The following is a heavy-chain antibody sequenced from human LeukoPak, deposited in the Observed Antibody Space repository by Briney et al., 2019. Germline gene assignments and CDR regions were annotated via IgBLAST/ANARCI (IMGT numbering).Heavy chain of an antibody. D-gene: IGHD1-7*01. CDR2: IYHSGST. CDR1: GGSISSGGYY. CDR3: ARGKYNWNYGPYYYYMDV. J-gene: IGHJ6*03. V-gene: IGHV4-30-2*01. Sequence: PSETLSLTCTVSGGSISSGGYYWSWIRQPPGKGLEWIGYIYHSGSTYYNPSLKSRVTISVDRSKNQFSLKLSSVTAADTAVYYCARGKYNWNYGPYYYYMDVWGKGTTVTVSS.